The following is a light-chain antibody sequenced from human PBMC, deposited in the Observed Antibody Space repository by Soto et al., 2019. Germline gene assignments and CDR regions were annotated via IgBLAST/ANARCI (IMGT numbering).Light chain of an antibody. CDR1: QSVNSY. CDR3: QQRINWPPLT. V-gene: IGKV3-11*01. CDR2: GAS. J-gene: IGKJ5*01. Sequence: EIVLTQSPATLSLSPGERATLSCRASQSVNSYLAWYQHKPGQAPRLLIYGASNRATGIPARFSGSGSGTDFTLTISSLEPEDFAVYYCQQRINWPPLTFGQGTRLEIK.